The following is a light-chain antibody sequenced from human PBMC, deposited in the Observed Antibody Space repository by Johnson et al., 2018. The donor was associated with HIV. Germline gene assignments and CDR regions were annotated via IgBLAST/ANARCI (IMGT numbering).Light chain of an antibody. J-gene: IGLJ1*01. V-gene: IGLV1-51*01. Sequence: QSVLTQPPSVSAAPGQKVTISCSGSSSNIGNKYVSWYQQLPGTAPKVLIYDNNKRPSGIPDRFSGSKSDTSATLGITGLKTGDEADYYCGTWDSSLSAYYVFGTGTKVTVL. CDR1: SSNIGNKY. CDR3: GTWDSSLSAYYV. CDR2: DNN.